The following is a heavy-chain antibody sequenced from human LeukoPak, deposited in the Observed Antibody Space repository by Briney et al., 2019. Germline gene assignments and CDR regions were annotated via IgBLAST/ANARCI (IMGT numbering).Heavy chain of an antibody. D-gene: IGHD3-22*01. Sequence: SETLSLTCAVSGDYISSSSYYWGWIRQSPGTGLEWIGDIYHSGRTYYNPSLKSRVAISIDASKNQFSLRLRSMTAADTAVFYCARRRYYDSTGYFEWGRGTLVTVSS. CDR1: GDYISSSSYY. V-gene: IGHV4-39*01. CDR2: IYHSGRT. J-gene: IGHJ1*01. CDR3: ARRRYYDSTGYFE.